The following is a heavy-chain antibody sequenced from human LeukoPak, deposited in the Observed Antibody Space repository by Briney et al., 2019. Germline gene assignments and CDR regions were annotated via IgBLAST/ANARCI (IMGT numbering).Heavy chain of an antibody. J-gene: IGHJ4*02. V-gene: IGHV5-51*01. D-gene: IGHD4-23*01. CDR3: ARLGTTVVTPFGY. CDR1: GYIFTSYW. CDR2: IYRGDSDT. Sequence: GESLKISCKGSGYIFTSYWIAWVRQMPGKGLEWMGSIYRGDSDTRYSPSFQGQVTISADKSISTAYLQWSSLKASDTAMYYCARLGTTVVTPFGYWGQGTLVTVSS.